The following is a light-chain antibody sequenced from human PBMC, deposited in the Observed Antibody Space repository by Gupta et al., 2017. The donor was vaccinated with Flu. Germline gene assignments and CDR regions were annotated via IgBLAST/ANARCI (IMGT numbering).Light chain of an antibody. CDR3: QERSNWPWT. V-gene: IGKV3-11*01. J-gene: IGKJ1*01. CDR1: QVIGTY. Sequence: EVVLTQSPATLSVSPGESATLSCRASQVIGTYLAWYQQKPGQAPRLLIFDAFNRATGTPVRFSGSGSGTDFTLTISRLEAEDYGVYHCQERSNWPWTFGQGTKVDIK. CDR2: DAF.